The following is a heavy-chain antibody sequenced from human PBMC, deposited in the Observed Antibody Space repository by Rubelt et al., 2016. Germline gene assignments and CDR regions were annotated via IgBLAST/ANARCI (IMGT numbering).Heavy chain of an antibody. D-gene: IGHD1-26*01. Sequence: GSLRLSCAASGFTFSSYWMSWVRQAPGKGLEWVANIKQDGSVKYYVDSVKGRFTISRDNAKNSLYLQLNSLRAEDTAVYYCARVAIVGATGVFDYWGQGNLVTVSS. J-gene: IGHJ4*02. CDR2: IKQDGSVK. CDR1: GFTFSSYW. V-gene: IGHV3-7*01. CDR3: ARVAIVGATGVFDY.